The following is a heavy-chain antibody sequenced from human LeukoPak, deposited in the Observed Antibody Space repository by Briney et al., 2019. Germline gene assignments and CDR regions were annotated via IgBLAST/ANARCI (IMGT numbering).Heavy chain of an antibody. CDR1: GFTFSSYA. D-gene: IGHD3-22*01. V-gene: IGHV3-15*01. CDR2: IKSKTDGGTT. Sequence: GGSLRLSCAASGFTFSSYAMGWVRQAPGKGLEWVGRIKSKTDGGTTDYAAPVKGRFTISRDDSKNTLYLQMNSLKTEDTAVYYCTTPDYYDSSGRAFDIWGQGTMVTVSS. CDR3: TTPDYYDSSGRAFDI. J-gene: IGHJ3*02.